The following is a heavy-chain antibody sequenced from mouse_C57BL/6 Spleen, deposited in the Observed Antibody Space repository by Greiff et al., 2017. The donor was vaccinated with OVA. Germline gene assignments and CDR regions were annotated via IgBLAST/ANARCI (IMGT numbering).Heavy chain of an antibody. V-gene: IGHV3-6*01. CDR1: GYSITSGYY. D-gene: IGHD1-1*01. Sequence: EVQLVESGPGLVKPSQSLSLTCSVTGYSITSGYYWNWIRQFPGNKLEWMGYISYDGSNNYNPSLKNRISITRDTSKNQFFLKLNSGTTEDTATYYCAKNYGSSYGYFDVWGTGTTVTVSS. J-gene: IGHJ1*03. CDR2: ISYDGSN. CDR3: AKNYGSSYGYFDV.